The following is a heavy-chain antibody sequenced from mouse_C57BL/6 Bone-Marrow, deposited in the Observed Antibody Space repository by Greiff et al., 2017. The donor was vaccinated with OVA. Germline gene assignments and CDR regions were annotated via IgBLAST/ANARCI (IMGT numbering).Heavy chain of an antibody. J-gene: IGHJ1*03. CDR3: ARSYYDYWYFDG. Sequence: QVQLQQSGAELARPGASVKLSCKASGYTFTSYGISWVKQRTGQGLEWIGEIYPRSGNTYYNEKFKGKATLTADKSSSTAYMELRSLTSEDSAGYFGARSYYDYWYFDGWGTGTAVTVSS. CDR2: IYPRSGNT. CDR1: GYTFTSYG. D-gene: IGHD2-4*01. V-gene: IGHV1-81*01.